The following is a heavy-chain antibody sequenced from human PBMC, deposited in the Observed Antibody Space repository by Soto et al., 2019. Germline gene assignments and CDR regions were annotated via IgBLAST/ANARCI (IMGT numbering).Heavy chain of an antibody. D-gene: IGHD6-19*01. CDR1: GYSISSSNW. V-gene: IGHV4-28*01. CDR2: IYYSGST. CDR3: ARTYSSGWDARLDY. Sequence: SEILSLTCAVSGYSISSSNWWGWIRKPPGKGLEWIGYIYYSGSTYYNPSLKSRVTMSVDTSKNQFSLKLSSVTAVDTAVYYCARTYSSGWDARLDYWGQGTLVTVSS. J-gene: IGHJ4*02.